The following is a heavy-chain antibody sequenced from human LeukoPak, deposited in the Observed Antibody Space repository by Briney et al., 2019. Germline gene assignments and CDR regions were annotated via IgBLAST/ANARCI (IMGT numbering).Heavy chain of an antibody. CDR2: INPDSGDT. D-gene: IGHD6-19*01. CDR1: GYTFTDYY. J-gene: IGHJ4*02. CDR3: AREDSSGWVYFDY. Sequence: ASVKVSCKASGYTFTDYYMHWVRQAPGQGLEWMGWINPDSGDTNFAQKFQGRVTMTRDTSINTAHMELSGLRSDDTAVYYCAREDSSGWVYFDYWGQGTLVTVSS. V-gene: IGHV1-2*02.